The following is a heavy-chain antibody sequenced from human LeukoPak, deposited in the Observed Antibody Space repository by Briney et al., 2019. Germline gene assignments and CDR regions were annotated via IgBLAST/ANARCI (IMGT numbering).Heavy chain of an antibody. J-gene: IGHJ5*02. CDR1: GFTFSSYA. V-gene: IGHV3-23*01. CDR3: AKQWSGGDYNDWRTYNWFDP. D-gene: IGHD2-21*02. CDR2: ISGSGGSI. Sequence: PGGSLRLSCAASGFTFSSYAMSWVRQAPGKGLEWVSAISGSGGSIYYADSVKGRFTISRDNSKNTLYLQMNSLRAEDTAVYYCAKQWSGGDYNDWRTYNWFDPWGQGTLVTVSS.